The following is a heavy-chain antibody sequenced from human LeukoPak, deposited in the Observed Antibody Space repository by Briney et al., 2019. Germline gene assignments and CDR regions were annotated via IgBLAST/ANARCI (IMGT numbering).Heavy chain of an antibody. D-gene: IGHD6-13*01. CDR2: IRYDGSNE. J-gene: IGHJ4*02. CDR3: AKSPGNYFGY. CDR1: GFTFSNYG. V-gene: IGHV3-30*02. Sequence: GGSLRLSCAASGFTFSNYGMHWVRQAPGKGLEWVAFIRYDGSNEYYADSVKGRFTISRDNSKNTLYLQMNSLRAEDTAVYYCAKSPGNYFGYWGQGTLVTVSS.